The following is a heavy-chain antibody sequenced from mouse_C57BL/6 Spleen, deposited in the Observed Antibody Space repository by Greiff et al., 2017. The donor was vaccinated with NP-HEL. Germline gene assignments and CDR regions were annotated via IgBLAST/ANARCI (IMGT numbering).Heavy chain of an antibody. J-gene: IGHJ3*01. D-gene: IGHD1-1*01. Sequence: QVQLKQPGAELVMPGASVKLSCKASGYTFTSYWMHWVKQRPGQGLEWIGEIDPSDSYTNYNQKFKGKSTLTVDKSSSTAYMQLSSLTSEDSAVYYCARRTVVEGFAYWGQGTLVTVSA. CDR2: IDPSDSYT. CDR3: ARRTVVEGFAY. CDR1: GYTFTSYW. V-gene: IGHV1-69*01.